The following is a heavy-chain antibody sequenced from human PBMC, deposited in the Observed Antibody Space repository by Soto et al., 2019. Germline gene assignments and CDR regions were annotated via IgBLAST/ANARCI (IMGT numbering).Heavy chain of an antibody. D-gene: IGHD6-19*01. CDR2: ISSSGSTI. J-gene: IGHJ3*02. CDR1: GFTFSSYE. Sequence: GGSLRLSCVASGFTFSSYEMNWVRQAPGKGLEWVSYISSSGSTIYYADSVKGRFTISRDNAKNSLYLQMNSLRAEDTAVYYCAGSSSYSSGWYGNAFDIWGQGTMVTVSS. V-gene: IGHV3-48*03. CDR3: AGSSSYSSGWYGNAFDI.